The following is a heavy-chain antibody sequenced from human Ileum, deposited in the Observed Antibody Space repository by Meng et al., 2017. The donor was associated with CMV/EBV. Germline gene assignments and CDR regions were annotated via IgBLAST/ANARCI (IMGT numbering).Heavy chain of an antibody. D-gene: IGHD3-16*01. V-gene: IGHV4-39*01. CDR3: ASGGSTYYFDY. CDR2: IYYSGST. CDR1: GGSISSSSYY. J-gene: IGHJ4*02. Sequence: CTVSGGSISSSSYYWGWIRQPPGKGLEWIGSIYYSGSTYYNPSLKSRVTISVDTSKNQFSLKLSSVTAADTAVYYCASGGSTYYFDYWGQGTLVTVSS.